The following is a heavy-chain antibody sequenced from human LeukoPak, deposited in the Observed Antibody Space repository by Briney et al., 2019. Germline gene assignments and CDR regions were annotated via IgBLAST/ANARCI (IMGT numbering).Heavy chain of an antibody. Sequence: ASVKVSCKASGYTFSGFYMHWVRQAPGQGLEWMGWMNPNSGDTKYAPKFLGRVTMTRDMSISTAYMEVNRLTSDDTAVYYCARVEATVGFAFDIWGQGTMVTVSS. D-gene: IGHD2-21*02. CDR2: MNPNSGDT. J-gene: IGHJ3*02. CDR1: GYTFSGFY. CDR3: ARVEATVGFAFDI. V-gene: IGHV1-2*02.